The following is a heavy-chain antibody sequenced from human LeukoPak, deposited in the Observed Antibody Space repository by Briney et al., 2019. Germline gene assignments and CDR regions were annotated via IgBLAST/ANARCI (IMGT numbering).Heavy chain of an antibody. J-gene: IGHJ5*02. CDR2: IYTSGST. CDR1: GGSISSGSYY. V-gene: IGHV4-61*02. Sequence: ASETLSLTCTVSGGSISSGSYYWSWIRQPAGKGLEWIGRIYTSGSTNYNPSLKSRVTISVDTSKNQFSLKLSSVTAADTAVYYCARDVSGYAWFDPWGQGTLVTVSS. CDR3: ARDVSGYAWFDP. D-gene: IGHD3-22*01.